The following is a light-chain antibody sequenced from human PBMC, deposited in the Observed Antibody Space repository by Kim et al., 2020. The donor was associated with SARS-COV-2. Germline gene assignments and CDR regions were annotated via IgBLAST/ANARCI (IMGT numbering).Light chain of an antibody. CDR3: FQRSAWPLT. V-gene: IGKV3-11*01. CDR2: DAS. Sequence: ELALTQSPAILSLSPGERATLSCKASQSVHIVLAWYQQKPGQAPRLLIYDASNRATGIPARFSGSGSGTDFTLTINTLEPEDFATYYCFQRSAWPLTFGGGTKVDIK. J-gene: IGKJ4*01. CDR1: QSVHIV.